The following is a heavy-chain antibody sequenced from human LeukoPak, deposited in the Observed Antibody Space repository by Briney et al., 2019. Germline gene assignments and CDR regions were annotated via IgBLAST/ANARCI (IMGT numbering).Heavy chain of an antibody. V-gene: IGHV3-11*01. Sequence: GGSLRLSCATSGFTFSDYHMNWIRQAPGKGLEWVSYISSSGGIIYYADSVKGRFTISRDNTKNSLYLQMNSLRAEDTAVCYCAFPWGSSWFYSDCWGQGTLVTVSS. J-gene: IGHJ4*01. CDR2: ISSSGGII. CDR1: GFTFSDYH. D-gene: IGHD6-13*01. CDR3: AFPWGSSWFYSDC.